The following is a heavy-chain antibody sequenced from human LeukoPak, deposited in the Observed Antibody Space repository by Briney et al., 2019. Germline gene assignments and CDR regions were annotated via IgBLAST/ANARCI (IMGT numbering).Heavy chain of an antibody. CDR1: GGSITNFRDF. D-gene: IGHD1-7*01. CDR3: AIDKNWNYGLDY. Sequence: SETLSLTCTVSGGSITNFRDFWGWVRQPPGKGLEWIGHVYYSGSAYYNPSLKSRATILVDMSKNQFSLKLTAVTATDTAVYYCAIDKNWNYGLDYWGQGTLVTGSS. J-gene: IGHJ4*02. V-gene: IGHV4-39*02. CDR2: VYYSGSA.